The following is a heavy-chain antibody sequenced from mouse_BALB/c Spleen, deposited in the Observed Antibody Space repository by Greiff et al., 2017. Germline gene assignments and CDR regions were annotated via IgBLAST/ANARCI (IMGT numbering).Heavy chain of an antibody. CDR2: ISSGGSYT. V-gene: IGHV5-6*03. J-gene: IGHJ4*01. Sequence: EVKVVESGGGLVKPGGSLKLSCAASGFTFSSYGMSWVRQTPDKRLEWVATISSGGSYTYYPDSVKGRFTISRDNAKNTLYLQMSSLKSEDTAMYYCARRNYYDSFYAMDYWGQGTSVTVSS. D-gene: IGHD2-4*01. CDR3: ARRNYYDSFYAMDY. CDR1: GFTFSSYG.